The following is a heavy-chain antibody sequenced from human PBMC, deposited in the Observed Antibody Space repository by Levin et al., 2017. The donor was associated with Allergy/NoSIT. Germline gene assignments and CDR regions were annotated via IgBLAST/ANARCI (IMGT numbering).Heavy chain of an antibody. CDR2: IYHSGTT. D-gene: IGHD4-17*01. CDR1: GGSISNNIW. CDR3: ARSLNDYGDAGNDY. Sequence: SETLSLTCAVSGGSISNNIWWSWVRQPPGKGLEWIGEIYHSGTTNYNPSLKSRVTMSVDKSKNQLSLRLSSVTAADTAVYYCARSLNDYGDAGNDYWGQGTLVTVSS. J-gene: IGHJ4*02. V-gene: IGHV4-4*02.